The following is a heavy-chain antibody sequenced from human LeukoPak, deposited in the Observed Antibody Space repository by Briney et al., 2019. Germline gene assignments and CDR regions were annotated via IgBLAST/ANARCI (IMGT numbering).Heavy chain of an antibody. CDR3: ARVTPTYDILTGYYHNWFDP. CDR2: ISSSSYI. Sequence: PGGSLRLSCAASGFTFSSYSMNWVRQAPGKGLEWVSSISSSSYIYYADSVKGRFTISRDNAKNSLYLQMNSLRAEDTAVYYCARVTPTYDILTGYYHNWFDPWGQGTLVTVSS. V-gene: IGHV3-21*01. CDR1: GFTFSSYS. D-gene: IGHD3-9*01. J-gene: IGHJ5*02.